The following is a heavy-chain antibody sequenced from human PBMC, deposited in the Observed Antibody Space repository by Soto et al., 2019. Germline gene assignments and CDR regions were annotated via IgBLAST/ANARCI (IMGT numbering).Heavy chain of an antibody. CDR2: IIPIFGTA. CDR3: ARPDIVSHLPHYYGMDV. D-gene: IGHD2-15*01. V-gene: IGHV1-69*12. J-gene: IGHJ6*02. Sequence: QVQLVQSGAAVKKPGSSVKVSCKASGGTFSSYAISWVRQAPGQGLEWMGGIIPIFGTANYAQKFQGRVTITADESTSTAYMELSRLRPEDTAVYYCARPDIVSHLPHYYGMDVWGQGPTVTVSS. CDR1: GGTFSSYA.